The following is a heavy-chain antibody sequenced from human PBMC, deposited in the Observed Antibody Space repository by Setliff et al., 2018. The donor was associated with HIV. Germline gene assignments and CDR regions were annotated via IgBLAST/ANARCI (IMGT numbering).Heavy chain of an antibody. CDR2: IYYSGSV. D-gene: IGHD1-26*01. Sequence: SETLSLTCTVSGGSINRSGYYWGWIRQPPGKGLEWIGSIYYSGSVYYNPSPESRVTMSVDTSKNQFSLKLSSVTAADTAVYYCARRMSSGSYYDYWGQGTLVTVS. J-gene: IGHJ4*02. CDR1: GGSINRSGYY. V-gene: IGHV4-39*01. CDR3: ARRMSSGSYYDY.